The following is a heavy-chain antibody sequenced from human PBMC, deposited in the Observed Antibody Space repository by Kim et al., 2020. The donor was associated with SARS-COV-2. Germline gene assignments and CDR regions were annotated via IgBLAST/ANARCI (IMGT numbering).Heavy chain of an antibody. D-gene: IGHD2-15*01. CDR2: INPSGGST. J-gene: IGHJ6*02. Sequence: ASVKVSCKASGYTFTSYYMHWVRQAPGQGLEWMGIINPSGGSTSYAQKFQGRVTMTRDTSTSTVYMELSSLRSEDTAVYYCARVSQVVVAASSYYYYGMDVWGQGTTVTVSS. V-gene: IGHV1-46*01. CDR3: ARVSQVVVAASSYYYYGMDV. CDR1: GYTFTSYY.